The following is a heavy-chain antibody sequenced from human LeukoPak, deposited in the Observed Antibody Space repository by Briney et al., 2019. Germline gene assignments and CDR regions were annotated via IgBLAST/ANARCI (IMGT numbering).Heavy chain of an antibody. D-gene: IGHD3-10*01. CDR2: IHSGGST. Sequence: GGSLRLSCAASGLPVSSNYMSWVRQAPGKGLEWVSVIHSGGSTNYADSVKGRFTISRDDSKNTLYLQMNSVRAADTAVYYCAGERVYHGSGGGLIDAYLFYYYGMDVWGQGTTVTVSS. J-gene: IGHJ6*02. V-gene: IGHV3-53*01. CDR3: AGERVYHGSGGGLIDAYLFYYYGMDV. CDR1: GLPVSSNY.